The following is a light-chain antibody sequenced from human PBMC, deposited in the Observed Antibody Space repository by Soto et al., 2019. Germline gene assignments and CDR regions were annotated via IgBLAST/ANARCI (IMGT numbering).Light chain of an antibody. V-gene: IGKV3-15*01. CDR1: QSVNSN. CDR2: GVS. J-gene: IGKJ1*01. CDR3: QHYNNWPWT. Sequence: EIVMTQSPATLSVSPAERATLSCRASQSVNSNLAWYQQKPGQAPRLLIYGVSTRATGIPARFSGSGSVTEFTLTISSLQSEYFALYYCQHYNNWPWTFGQGTKVEI.